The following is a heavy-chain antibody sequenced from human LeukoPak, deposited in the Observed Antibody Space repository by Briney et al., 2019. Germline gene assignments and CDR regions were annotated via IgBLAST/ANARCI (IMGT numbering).Heavy chain of an antibody. CDR1: VFTFSSYA. J-gene: IGHJ4*02. Sequence: PGGSLRLSCAASVFTFSSYAMHWVRQAPGKGLEWVAVISYDGSNKYYADSVKGRFTISRDNSKNTLYLQMNSLRAEDTAVYYCARDFWEGAAPPYWGQGTLVTVSS. V-gene: IGHV3-30*04. CDR3: ARDFWEGAAPPY. CDR2: ISYDGSNK. D-gene: IGHD3-3*01.